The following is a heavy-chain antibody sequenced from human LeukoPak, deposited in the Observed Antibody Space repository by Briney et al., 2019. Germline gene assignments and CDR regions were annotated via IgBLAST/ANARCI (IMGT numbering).Heavy chain of an antibody. D-gene: IGHD3-3*01. CDR2: IYYSGST. V-gene: IGHV4-59*01. CDR1: AGSISSYY. Sequence: SETLSLTCTVSAGSISSYYWSWVRQPPGKGLEWIGYIYYSGSTNYNPSLKSRVTISVDTSKNQFSLKLSSVTAADTAVYYCASLYDFWSGYQRRGSDFDYWGQGTLVSVSS. J-gene: IGHJ4*02. CDR3: ASLYDFWSGYQRRGSDFDY.